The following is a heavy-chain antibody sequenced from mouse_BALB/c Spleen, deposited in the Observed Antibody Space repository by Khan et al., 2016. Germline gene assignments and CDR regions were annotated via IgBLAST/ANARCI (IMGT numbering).Heavy chain of an antibody. J-gene: IGHJ3*01. V-gene: IGHV5-12-1*01. Sequence: EVELVESGGGLVKPGGSLKLSCAASGIAFSNYDMSWVRQTPEKRLEWVAYIINGGGTTYYPDTVKGRFTISRDNAKNTLYLQMTSLKSEDTAMXFCANRYYYRYDVGFGYWGQGILVTVSA. CDR2: IINGGGTT. CDR3: ANRYYYRYDVGFGY. CDR1: GIAFSNYD. D-gene: IGHD2-14*01.